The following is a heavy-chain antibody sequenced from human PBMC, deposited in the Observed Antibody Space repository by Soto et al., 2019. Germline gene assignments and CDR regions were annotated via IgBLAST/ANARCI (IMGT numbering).Heavy chain of an antibody. CDR2: IYYSGST. CDR1: GGSISSYY. CDR3: ARVSAGYWYFDL. Sequence: QVQLQESGPGLVKPSETLSLTCTVSGGSISSYYWSWIRQPPGKGLEWIGYIYYSGSTNYNPFLESRLTISVDTTKTQFSLKLRSVPAPDTAVYYCARVSAGYWYFDLWGRGTLVTVSS. V-gene: IGHV4-59*01. J-gene: IGHJ2*01. D-gene: IGHD6-19*01.